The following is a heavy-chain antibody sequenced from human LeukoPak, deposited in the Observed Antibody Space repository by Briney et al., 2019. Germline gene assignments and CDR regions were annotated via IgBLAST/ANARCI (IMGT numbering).Heavy chain of an antibody. V-gene: IGHV3-48*04. CDR1: GFTFSSYS. CDR3: ATSLSGWENYHYMDA. CDR2: IAADNTI. D-gene: IGHD6-19*01. Sequence: GGSLRLSCAASGFTFSSYSMNWVRQAPGMGLEWVAFIAADNTIFYAESVKGRFTLSRDNARNSFSLQMNSLRVEDTAIYYCATSLSGWENYHYMDAWGKGTTVTIS. J-gene: IGHJ6*03.